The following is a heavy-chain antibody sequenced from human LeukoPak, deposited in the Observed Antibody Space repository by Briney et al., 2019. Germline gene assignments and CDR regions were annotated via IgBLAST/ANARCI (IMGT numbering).Heavy chain of an antibody. CDR3: ARVSVYGDEDGMDV. CDR1: GFTFSSYS. Sequence: GGSLRLSCAASGFTFSSYSMNWVRHAPGKGLEWVSSVSSGRNYIYYTDSVKGRFTISRDNAKKSLYLQMNSLRAEDTAVYYCARVSVYGDEDGMDVWGQGTTVTVSS. V-gene: IGHV3-21*01. J-gene: IGHJ6*02. D-gene: IGHD3-16*02. CDR2: VSSGRNYI.